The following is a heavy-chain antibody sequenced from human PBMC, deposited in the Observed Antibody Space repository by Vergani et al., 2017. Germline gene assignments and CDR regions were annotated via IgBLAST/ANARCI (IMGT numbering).Heavy chain of an antibody. CDR3: AKDGGEYDKDALDV. V-gene: IGHV4-61*02. D-gene: IGHD2-21*01. J-gene: IGHJ3*01. Sequence: QVQLQESCPGLVKPSQTLSLICTVSCGPFSTRGQSWTWLRQSAGKGLEWIGRIYTSGATNYNPSLRSRAIMSVDASKKQFSLKWTSETAADTAVYYCAKDGGEYDKDALDVWGQGTKVTVTS. CDR2: IYTSGAT. CDR1: CGPFSTRGQS.